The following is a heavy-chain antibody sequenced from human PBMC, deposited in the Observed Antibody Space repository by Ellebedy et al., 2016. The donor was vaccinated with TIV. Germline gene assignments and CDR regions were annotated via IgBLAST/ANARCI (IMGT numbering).Heavy chain of an antibody. V-gene: IGHV3-30*02. CDR1: GFTFSTYD. CDR3: ATDLSDAKYRYCMHV. CDR2: VRYDGNNK. J-gene: IGHJ6*02. D-gene: IGHD2-2*01. Sequence: GESLKISCAVSGFTFSTYDMHWVRLAPGTGLEWMAFVRYDGNNKYYADSVKGRFTISRDNSKNTLFLQMNSLREEDTAVYYCATDLSDAKYRYCMHVWGQGTTVTVSS.